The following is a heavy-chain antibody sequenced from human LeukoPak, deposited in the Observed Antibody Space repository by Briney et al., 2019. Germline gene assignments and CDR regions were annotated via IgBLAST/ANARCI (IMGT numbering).Heavy chain of an antibody. CDR2: IWYEGRTK. V-gene: IGHV3-33*01. CDR3: ARRGHGTEYYFYYYMDV. J-gene: IGHJ6*03. CDR1: GFTFSTYG. D-gene: IGHD1-14*01. Sequence: PGRSLRLSCAASGFTFSTYGMHWVRQAPGKGLEWVAIIWYEGRTKYYADSVKGRFTISRDNSKNTLYLQMDSLGAEDTAVYYRARRGHGTEYYFYYYMDVWGKGTTVTVSS.